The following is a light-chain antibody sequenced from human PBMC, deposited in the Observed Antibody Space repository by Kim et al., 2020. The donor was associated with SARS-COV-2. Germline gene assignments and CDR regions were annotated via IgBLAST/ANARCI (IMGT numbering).Light chain of an antibody. CDR2: DVS. J-gene: IGLJ2*01. Sequence: GQSVAISCPGTGTDVGAYTHVSWYQQHPGKAPKLMLYDVSNRPSGVPDRFSGSKSGNTASLTISGVQAEDEADYYCCSSAGDYTLIFGGGTKLTVL. V-gene: IGLV2-11*03. CDR3: CSSAGDYTLI. CDR1: GTDVGAYTH.